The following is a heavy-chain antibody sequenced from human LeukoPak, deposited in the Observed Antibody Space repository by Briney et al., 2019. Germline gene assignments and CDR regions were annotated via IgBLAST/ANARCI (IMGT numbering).Heavy chain of an antibody. CDR3: AKRGPIYSASPGNYFDY. CDR1: GFTFSSYA. D-gene: IGHD3-10*01. CDR2: ISGSGGSA. V-gene: IGHV3-23*01. Sequence: GGSLRLSCAASGFTFSSYAMNWVRQAPGKGLEWVSSISGSGGSAYYAEFVKGRFTISRDNSKNTLYLQMNSLRAEDTAVYYCAKRGPIYSASPGNYFDYWGQGTLVTVSS. J-gene: IGHJ4*02.